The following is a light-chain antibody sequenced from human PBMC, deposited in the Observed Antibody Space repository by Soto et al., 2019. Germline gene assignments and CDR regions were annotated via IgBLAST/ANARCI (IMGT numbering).Light chain of an antibody. CDR3: QQYGTSRT. Sequence: ECVLTQSPGTLSLSPGARATLSCRASQSVSGSYLAGYQQKPGQAPRLLIYGASSRATGIPDRFSGSGSGTDFTLTINSLEREDFAVYYCQQYGTSRTFGQGTKVEIK. CDR2: GAS. V-gene: IGKV3-20*01. CDR1: QSVSGSY. J-gene: IGKJ1*01.